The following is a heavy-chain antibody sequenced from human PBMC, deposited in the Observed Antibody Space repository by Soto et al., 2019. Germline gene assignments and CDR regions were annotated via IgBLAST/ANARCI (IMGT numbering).Heavy chain of an antibody. CDR3: ASNRSSGWDQGYGMDV. D-gene: IGHD6-19*01. CDR1: GGSISTYY. CDR2: IYYSGST. Sequence: PSETLSLTCTVSGGSISTYYWSWIRQPPGKGLEWIGYIYYSGSTSYNPSLKSRVTISVDTSKNQFSLKLRSVTAADTAVYYCASNRSSGWDQGYGMDVWGQGTTVTVSS. V-gene: IGHV4-59*01. J-gene: IGHJ6*02.